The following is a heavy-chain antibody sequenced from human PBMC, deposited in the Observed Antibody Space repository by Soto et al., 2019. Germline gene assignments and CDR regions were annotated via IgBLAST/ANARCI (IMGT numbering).Heavy chain of an antibody. CDR1: GGSISSGGYS. V-gene: IGHV4-30-2*01. CDR3: ARSRGGRDGYNSFDY. J-gene: IGHJ4*02. Sequence: SETLSLTCAVSGGSISSGGYSWSWIRQPPGKGLEWIGYIYHSGSTYYNPSLKSRVTISVDRSKNQFSLKLSSVTAADTAVYYCARSRGGRDGYNSFDYWGQGTLVTVSS. D-gene: IGHD2-15*01. CDR2: IYHSGST.